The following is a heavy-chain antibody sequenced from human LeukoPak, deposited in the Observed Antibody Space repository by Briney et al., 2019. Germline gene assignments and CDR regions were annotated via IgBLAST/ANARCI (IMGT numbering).Heavy chain of an antibody. CDR3: ARDGTFDI. J-gene: IGHJ3*02. CDR2: INPDSGVT. D-gene: IGHD2-15*01. Sequence: ALVKVSCKASGYTFTDYYLHWVRQAPGQGLEWMGWINPDSGVTNYPQKFQGRVTMTRDTSSSTAYMELSRLRSDDTAIYYCARDGTFDIWGLGTMVTVSS. V-gene: IGHV1-2*02. CDR1: GYTFTDYY.